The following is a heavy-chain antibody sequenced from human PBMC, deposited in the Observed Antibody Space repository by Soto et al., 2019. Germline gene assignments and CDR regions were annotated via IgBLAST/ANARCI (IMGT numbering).Heavy chain of an antibody. D-gene: IGHD4-17*01. CDR2: ISYDSSSK. CDR3: ARVMTTGNFYFDC. J-gene: IGHJ4*02. CDR1: GFTFSSYS. V-gene: IGHV3-30-3*01. Sequence: GSLRLSCAASGFTFSSYSMHWVRQAPGKGLEWVALISYDSSSKHYADSVRGRFTISRDNSKNTLYLLMNSLRAEDTALYYCARVMTTGNFYFDCWGQGTLVTVSS.